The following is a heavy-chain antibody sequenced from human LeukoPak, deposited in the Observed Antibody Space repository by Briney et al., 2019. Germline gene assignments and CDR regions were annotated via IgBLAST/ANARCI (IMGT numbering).Heavy chain of an antibody. J-gene: IGHJ4*02. V-gene: IGHV3-23*01. CDR2: ISGSGDST. D-gene: IGHD3-22*01. CDR1: GFPFSTYD. Sequence: GGTLRLSCAASGFPFSTYDVNWVRQAPGKGLEWVSTISGSGDSTYYADSVKGRFTISRDNSKDTLYLQMSSVRVDDTAVYYCARDRGRYYDSRGFYWGYYFDSWGQGILVTVST. CDR3: ARDRGRYYDSRGFYWGYYFDS.